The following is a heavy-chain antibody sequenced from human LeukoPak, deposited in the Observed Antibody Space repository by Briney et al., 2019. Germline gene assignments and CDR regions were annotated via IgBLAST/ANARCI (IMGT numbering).Heavy chain of an antibody. CDR3: AREWLTMVRGVIDTSYYYYYYMDV. J-gene: IGHJ6*03. CDR2: VYYSGNT. D-gene: IGHD3-10*01. CDR1: GGSIINSGYY. Sequence: SETLSLTCTVSGGSIINSGYYWGWIRQPPGKGLEWIGSVYYSGNTYYNPSLKSRVTISVDTSKNQFSLKLSSVTAADTAVYYCAREWLTMVRGVIDTSYYYYYYMDVWGKGTTVTISS. V-gene: IGHV4-39*02.